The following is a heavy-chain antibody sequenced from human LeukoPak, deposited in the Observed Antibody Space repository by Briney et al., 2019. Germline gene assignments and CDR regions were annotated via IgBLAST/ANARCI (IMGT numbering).Heavy chain of an antibody. V-gene: IGHV4-34*01. J-gene: IGHJ6*02. CDR3: ARMRSGYYSYYYGMDV. CDR1: GGSFSGYY. Sequence: SETLSLTCAVYGGSFSGYYWSWIRQPPGKGLEWIGEINHSGSTNYNPSLKSRVTISVDTSKNQFSPKLSSVTAADTAVYYCARMRSGYYSYYYGMDVWGQGTTVTVSS. CDR2: INHSGST. D-gene: IGHD3-22*01.